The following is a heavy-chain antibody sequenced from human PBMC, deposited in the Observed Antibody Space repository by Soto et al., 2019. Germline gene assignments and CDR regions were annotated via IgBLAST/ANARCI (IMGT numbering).Heavy chain of an antibody. V-gene: IGHV3-74*01. CDR2: ISPDGSTI. CDR1: GFTLSSYW. CDR3: TRVISGSSGLSDY. Sequence: EVQVVEAGGDLVQPGGSLRLSCVGSGFTLSSYWMHWVRQAPGKGLVWVSRISPDGSTINYADFVKGRFTISRYNAKNTLYLQMDSLRAEDTALYYCTRVISGSSGLSDYWGQGALVTVSS. D-gene: IGHD1-26*01. J-gene: IGHJ4*02.